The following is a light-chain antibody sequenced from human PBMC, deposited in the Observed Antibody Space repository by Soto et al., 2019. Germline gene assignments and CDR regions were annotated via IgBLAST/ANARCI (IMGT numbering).Light chain of an antibody. CDR2: GAS. CDR1: QSISSY. CDR3: QQSYSTPFT. J-gene: IGKJ3*01. Sequence: DIQMTQSPSSLSASVGDRVSITCRASQSISSYINWHQQKPGKAPKLLIYGASSLQSGVPSRFTGSGSGTDFTLTISSLQPEDFATYYCQQSYSTPFTFGPGTKVDIK. V-gene: IGKV1-39*01.